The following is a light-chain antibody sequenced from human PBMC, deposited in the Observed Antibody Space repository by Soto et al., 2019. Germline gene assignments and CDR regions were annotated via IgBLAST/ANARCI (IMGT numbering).Light chain of an antibody. CDR1: QSVSSSY. CDR3: QQYGGSPYT. J-gene: IGKJ2*01. CDR2: GAS. Sequence: EIVLTQSPGTLSLSPGERVTLSCRASQSVSSSYLAWYQHKRGQAPRLLIYGASSRATGIPDRFSGGGSGNDFTLTINRIEPEEFSVYYCQQYGGSPYTFGQGTKLEIK. V-gene: IGKV3-20*01.